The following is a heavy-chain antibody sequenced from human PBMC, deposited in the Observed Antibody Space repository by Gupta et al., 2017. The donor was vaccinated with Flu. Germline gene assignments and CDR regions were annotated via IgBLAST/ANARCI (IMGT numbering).Heavy chain of an antibody. V-gene: IGHV4-39*02. J-gene: IGHJ6*02. CDR3: AREYNSNVNYVYSGMEV. CDR2: VFQRGMT. D-gene: IGHD1-1*01. CDR1: Y. Sequence: YCVWIRKSQGDGLEWIGSVFQRGMTYYTPSLRSRLTMSVDVSNNQFSLKLSSVIAADTAVYYCAREYNSNVNYVYSGMEVWGLWAT.